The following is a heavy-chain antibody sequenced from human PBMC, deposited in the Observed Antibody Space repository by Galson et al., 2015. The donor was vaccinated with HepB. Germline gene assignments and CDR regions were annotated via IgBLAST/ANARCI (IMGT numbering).Heavy chain of an antibody. V-gene: IGHV1-18*04. J-gene: IGHJ4*02. CDR3: ARLYSSGWPLEGFDY. CDR2: VSAYNGNT. Sequence: SCKASGYTFSNYAISWVRQAPGQGLEWMGWVSAYNGNTNYAQKLQGRVTMTTDKSTNTAYMELRSLKSDDTAVYYCARLYSSGWPLEGFDYWGQGTLVTVSS. CDR1: GYTFSNYA. D-gene: IGHD6-19*01.